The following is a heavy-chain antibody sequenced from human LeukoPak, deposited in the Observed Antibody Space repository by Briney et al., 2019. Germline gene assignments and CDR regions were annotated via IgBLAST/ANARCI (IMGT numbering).Heavy chain of an antibody. CDR2: LSGSGDRS. V-gene: IGHV3-23*01. D-gene: IGHD2-21*02. Sequence: GGSLRLSCAASGFSFSNYAMSWVRQAPGKGLEWVAALSGSGDRSYYADSVKGRFSISRDNSKNTLYLQMNSLRAEDTAVYYCARVEAAYCGGDCYSLYGMDVWGQGTTVTVSS. J-gene: IGHJ6*02. CDR3: ARVEAAYCGGDCYSLYGMDV. CDR1: GFSFSNYA.